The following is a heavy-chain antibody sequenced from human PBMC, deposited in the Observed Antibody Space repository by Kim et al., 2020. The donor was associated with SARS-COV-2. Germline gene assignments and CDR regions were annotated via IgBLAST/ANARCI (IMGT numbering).Heavy chain of an antibody. J-gene: IGHJ6*02. D-gene: IGHD3-3*01. CDR3: ARGRAGVVPSPVLGLGPYYEYFSMDV. CDR1: GGSFSGYY. Sequence: SETLSLTCAVYGGSFSGYYWSWIRQSPGKGLEWIGEINHSGAISHNPSLKSRLTISMDTSKNQFSLKLTSVTAADTAFYYCARGRAGVVPSPVLGLGPYYEYFSMDVWGHGTAVTVAS. V-gene: IGHV4-34*01. CDR2: INHSGAI.